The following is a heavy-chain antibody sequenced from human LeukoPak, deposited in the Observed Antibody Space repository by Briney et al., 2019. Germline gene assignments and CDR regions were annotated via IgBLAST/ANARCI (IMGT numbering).Heavy chain of an antibody. D-gene: IGHD3-22*01. CDR2: INPGSGDI. Sequence: ASVRVSCKASGFTFTDPYIHWIRQAPGQGLEWMGWINPGSGDIHCAQKFQDRVTMTRDTSISTAYMELSWLNADDTAVYYCAREVYYYDSSGFGYWGQGTLVTVSS. V-gene: IGHV1-2*02. CDR3: AREVYYYDSSGFGY. J-gene: IGHJ4*02. CDR1: GFTFTDPY.